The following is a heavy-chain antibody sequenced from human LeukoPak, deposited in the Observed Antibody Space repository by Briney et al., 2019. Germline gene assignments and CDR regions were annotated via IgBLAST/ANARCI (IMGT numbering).Heavy chain of an antibody. J-gene: IGHJ4*02. D-gene: IGHD4-17*01. Sequence: PGGSLRLSCAASGFAFSSYTMNWVRQAPGKGLEWVSSITSSSSYIYYADSVKGRFTISRDNAQNSLYLQMNSLRAEDTAVYYCARDPRGATVTSLKIDYWGQGTLVTVSS. CDR1: GFAFSSYT. V-gene: IGHV3-21*01. CDR3: ARDPRGATVTSLKIDY. CDR2: ITSSSSYI.